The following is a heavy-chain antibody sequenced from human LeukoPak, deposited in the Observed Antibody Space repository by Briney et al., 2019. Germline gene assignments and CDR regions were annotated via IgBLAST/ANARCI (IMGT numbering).Heavy chain of an antibody. D-gene: IGHD1-26*01. CDR3: ASSGSYRFDY. CDR2: ISTSGSAM. V-gene: IGHV3-48*02. J-gene: IGHJ4*02. CDR1: GFTFSRYT. Sequence: GGSLRLSCAASGFTFSRYTMNWVRQAPGKGLEWVSHISTSGSAMYYADSVKGRLTISRDNAKDSLYLQMNSLRDEDTAVYYCASSGSYRFDYWGQGTLVTVSS.